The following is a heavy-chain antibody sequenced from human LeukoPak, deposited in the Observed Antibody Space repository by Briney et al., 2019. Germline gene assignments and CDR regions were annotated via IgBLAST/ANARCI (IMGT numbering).Heavy chain of an antibody. CDR3: ARHPTGPITIFGVPPPLYGMDV. Sequence: YPSETLSLTCTVSGGSISSSSYYWGWIRQPPGKGLEWIGSIYYSGSTYYNPSLKSRVTISVDTSKNQFSLKLSSVTAADTAVYYCARHPTGPITIFGVPPPLYGMDVWGQGTTVTVSS. CDR2: IYYSGST. D-gene: IGHD3-3*01. CDR1: GGSISSSSYY. J-gene: IGHJ6*02. V-gene: IGHV4-39*01.